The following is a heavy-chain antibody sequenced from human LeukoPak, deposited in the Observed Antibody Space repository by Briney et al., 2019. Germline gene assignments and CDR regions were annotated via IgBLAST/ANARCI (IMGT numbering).Heavy chain of an antibody. D-gene: IGHD3-22*01. Sequence: SSETLSLTCTVSGGSISNHFWSWIRQPPGKGLEWIGYMSDSGTANYNPSLKSRVTISVDTSKNQFSLKLSSVTAADTAVYYCARPMGCSGYYTGCRLNAFDIWGQGTMVTVSS. CDR2: MSDSGTA. V-gene: IGHV4-59*11. J-gene: IGHJ3*02. CDR1: GGSISNHF. CDR3: ARPMGCSGYYTGCRLNAFDI.